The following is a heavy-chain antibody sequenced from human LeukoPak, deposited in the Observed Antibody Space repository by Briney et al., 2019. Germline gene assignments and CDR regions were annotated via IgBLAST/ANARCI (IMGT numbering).Heavy chain of an antibody. CDR1: GFTFSSYW. D-gene: IGHD2-8*01. Sequence: GGSLRLSCAASGFTFSSYWMSWVRRAPGKGLEWVANIKQDGSEKYYVDSVKGRFTISRDNAKNSLYLQMNSLRAEDTAVYYCASTTWFMDFDYWGQGTLVTVSS. V-gene: IGHV3-7*01. J-gene: IGHJ4*02. CDR2: IKQDGSEK. CDR3: ASTTWFMDFDY.